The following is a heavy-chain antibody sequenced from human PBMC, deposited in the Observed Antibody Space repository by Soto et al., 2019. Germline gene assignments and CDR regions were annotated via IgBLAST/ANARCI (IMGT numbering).Heavy chain of an antibody. D-gene: IGHD3-3*01. J-gene: IGHJ4*02. CDR1: GFTVSSNY. CDR2: IYSGGST. CDR3: ASVPLYYDFWSGYPD. V-gene: IGHV3-66*01. Sequence: GSLRLSCAASGFTVSSNYMSWVRQAPGKGLEWVSVIYSGGSTYYADSVKGRFTISRDNSKNTLYLQMNSLRAEDTAVYYCASVPLYYDFWSGYPDWGQGTLVTVST.